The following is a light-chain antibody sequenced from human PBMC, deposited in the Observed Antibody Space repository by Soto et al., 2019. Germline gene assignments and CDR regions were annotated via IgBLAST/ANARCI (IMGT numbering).Light chain of an antibody. CDR1: GSNIGSNT. V-gene: IGLV1-44*01. Sequence: VLTQPPSASGTPGQRVTISCSGSGSNIGSNTVNWYQQLPGTAPKLLIYSNNQRPSGVPDRFSGSKSGTSASLAISGLQSEDEADYYCAAWDDSLNGVVFGGGTKVTVL. CDR3: AAWDDSLNGVV. CDR2: SNN. J-gene: IGLJ2*01.